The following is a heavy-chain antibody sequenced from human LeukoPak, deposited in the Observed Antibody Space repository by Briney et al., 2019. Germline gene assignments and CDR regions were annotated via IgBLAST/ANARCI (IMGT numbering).Heavy chain of an antibody. Sequence: SVKVSCKASGGTFSSYAISWVRQAPGQGLEWMGRIIPILGIANYAQKFQGRVTITADKSTSTAYMELSSLRSEDTAVYYCARHVRTIFGVALPNWFDPWGQGTLVTVSS. CDR1: GGTFSSYA. V-gene: IGHV1-69*04. D-gene: IGHD3-3*01. CDR3: ARHVRTIFGVALPNWFDP. CDR2: IIPILGIA. J-gene: IGHJ5*02.